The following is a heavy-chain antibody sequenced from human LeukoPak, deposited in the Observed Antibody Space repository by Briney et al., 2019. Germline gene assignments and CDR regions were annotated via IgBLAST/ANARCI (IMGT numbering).Heavy chain of an antibody. CDR2: INHSRTT. CDR3: ARDGSYCNGDSCFPLDY. D-gene: IGHD2-15*01. CDR1: GGSFSDYY. J-gene: IGHJ4*02. Sequence: SETLSLTCAVYGGSFSDYYYTWIRQFPGQGLEGIGEINHSRTTNYNPSLKSRVTISVDTAKSQFSLKLTSVTAADTAVYYFARDGSYCNGDSCFPLDYWGQGTLVTVSS. V-gene: IGHV4-34*01.